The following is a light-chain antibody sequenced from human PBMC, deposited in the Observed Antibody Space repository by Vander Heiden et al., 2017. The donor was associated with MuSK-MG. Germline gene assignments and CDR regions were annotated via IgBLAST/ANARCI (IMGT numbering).Light chain of an antibody. Sequence: DIQMTPSPSTLSASVGDRVTIPRRARPSSSSWLSWYQQKPGNAPKLLIYKASSLESGVPSRFSGSGSGTEFTLTISSLQPDDFATYYCQQYNSYSPVTFGQGTKVEIK. CDR3: QQYNSYSPVT. CDR1: PSSSSW. CDR2: KAS. V-gene: IGKV1-5*03. J-gene: IGKJ1*01.